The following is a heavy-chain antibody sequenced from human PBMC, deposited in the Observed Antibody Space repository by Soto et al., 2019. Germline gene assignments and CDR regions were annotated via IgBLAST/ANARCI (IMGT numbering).Heavy chain of an antibody. CDR2: INHSGST. CDR3: ARGVYCSGGSCYSGALDI. CDR1: GWSFRGYY. J-gene: IGHJ3*02. V-gene: IGHV4-34*01. D-gene: IGHD2-15*01. Sequence: SESLSPTCAVHGWSFRGYYWIWIRQPPGNGLEWIGEINHSGSTNYNPSLNSRVTISVDTSKNQFSLKLSSVTAADTAWYYCARGVYCSGGSCYSGALDIWGQGTMVTVSS.